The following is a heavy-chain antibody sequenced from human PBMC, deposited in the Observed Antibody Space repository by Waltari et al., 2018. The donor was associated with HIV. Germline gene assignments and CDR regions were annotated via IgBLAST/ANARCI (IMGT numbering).Heavy chain of an antibody. CDR3: ARASHYIEFSTFDGDYYFDF. D-gene: IGHD3-3*02. CDR1: GFSVRNHW. CDR2: INSDGSSR. J-gene: IGHJ4*02. Sequence: VQLVESGGGSIKTGGSLRLSCAASGFSVRNHWMDWVRQGPGKGLVWVARINSDGSSRNYADAVKGRFVISRDNARNTVYLQLNNLKVEDTAVYFCARASHYIEFSTFDGDYYFDFWGRGT. V-gene: IGHV3-74*01.